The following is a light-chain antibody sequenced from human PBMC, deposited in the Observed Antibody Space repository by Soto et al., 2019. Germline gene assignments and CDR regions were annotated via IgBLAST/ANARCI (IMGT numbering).Light chain of an antibody. V-gene: IGKV4-1*01. CDR1: QSVLYSSNKKNY. Sequence: DIVMTQSPDSLAVSLGERATINCKSSQSVLYSSNKKNYLAWFQQKPGQSPKLLIYWASSRESGVTDRFSGSGSVTDFTLTISSLQAEDVSVYYGQQYLGVPLTLGGGTKVEIK. CDR2: WAS. CDR3: QQYLGVPLT. J-gene: IGKJ4*01.